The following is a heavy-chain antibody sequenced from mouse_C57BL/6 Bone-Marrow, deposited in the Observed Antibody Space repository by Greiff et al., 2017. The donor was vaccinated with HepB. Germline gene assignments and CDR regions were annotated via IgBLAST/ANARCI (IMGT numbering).Heavy chain of an antibody. D-gene: IGHD2-4*01. J-gene: IGHJ3*01. CDR2: IDPSDSYT. CDR3: ARDDYDGAY. Sequence: VQLQQPGAELVKPGASVKLSCKASGYTFTSYWMQWVKQRPGQGLEWIGEIDPSDSYTNYNQKFKGKATLTVDTSSSTAYMQLSSLTSEDSAVYYCARDDYDGAYWGQGTLVTVSA. V-gene: IGHV1-50*01. CDR1: GYTFTSYW.